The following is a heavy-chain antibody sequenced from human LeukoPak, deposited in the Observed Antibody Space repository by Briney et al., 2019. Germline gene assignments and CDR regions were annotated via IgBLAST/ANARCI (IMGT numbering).Heavy chain of an antibody. CDR2: IIPIFGTA. D-gene: IGHD5-18*01. CDR3: ARDPRYSYGQPFDY. V-gene: IGHV1-69*13. Sequence: GASVKVSCKASGYTFTSYGISWVRQAPGQGLEWMGGIIPIFGTANYAQKFQGRVTITADESTSTAYMELSSLRSEDTAVYYCARDPRYSYGQPFDYWGQGTLVTVSS. CDR1: GYTFTSYG. J-gene: IGHJ4*02.